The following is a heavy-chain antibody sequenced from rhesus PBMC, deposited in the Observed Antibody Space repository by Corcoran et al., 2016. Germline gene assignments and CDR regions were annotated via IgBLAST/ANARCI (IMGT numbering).Heavy chain of an antibody. Sequence: QVQLQESGPGLVKPSETLSLTCAVSVGSISSSNWWSCIRQPPGKGLEGIGYIDCSGSSTNYNPSRKSGGTRSVDTSRKQISRKLRSVPTWETAVYDCARHYDRGYRDNYFDYWGQGVLVTVSS. V-gene: IGHV4-65*01. CDR1: VGSISSSNW. CDR3: ARHYDRGYRDNYFDY. D-gene: IGHD3-28*01. CDR2: IDCSGSST. J-gene: IGHJ4*01.